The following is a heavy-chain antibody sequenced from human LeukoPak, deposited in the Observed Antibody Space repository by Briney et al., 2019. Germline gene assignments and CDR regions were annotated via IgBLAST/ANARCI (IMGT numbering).Heavy chain of an antibody. CDR3: ARATLWFGELLSGDYYSYYTDV. D-gene: IGHD3-10*01. CDR1: GGSISSYY. J-gene: IGHJ6*03. CDR2: IYYSGST. V-gene: IGHV4-59*12. Sequence: PSQSLSLTCTVSGGSISSYYWSWIRQPPAKGLEWIGYIYYSGSTNYNPSLKSRVNITVDTSKHQSSLQMRSVTAAATAVYYCARATLWFGELLSGDYYSYYTDVWGKGTTVTVSS.